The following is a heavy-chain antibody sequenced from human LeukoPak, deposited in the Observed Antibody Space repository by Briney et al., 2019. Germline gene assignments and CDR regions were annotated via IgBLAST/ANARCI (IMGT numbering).Heavy chain of an antibody. J-gene: IGHJ4*02. D-gene: IGHD6-19*01. Sequence: PGGSLRLSCAASGFTFSSYAMSWVRQAPGKGLEWVSAISGSGGSTYYADSVKGRFTISRDNSKNTLYLQMNSLRAEDTAVYYCAKDLSSPYSSGWYESWGQGTLVTVSS. V-gene: IGHV3-23*01. CDR2: ISGSGGST. CDR3: AKDLSSPYSSGWYES. CDR1: GFTFSSYA.